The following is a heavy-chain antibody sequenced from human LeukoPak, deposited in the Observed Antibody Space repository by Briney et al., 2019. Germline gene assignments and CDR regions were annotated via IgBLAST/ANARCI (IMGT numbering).Heavy chain of an antibody. J-gene: IGHJ4*02. CDR2: ISSSSSTI. D-gene: IGHD5-12*01. CDR3: ARETRVATIGSFDY. CDR1: GFTFSSYS. V-gene: IGHV3-48*04. Sequence: GGSLRLSCAASGFTFSSYSMNWVRQAPGKGLEGVSYISSSSSTIYYADSVKGRFTISRDNAKNSLYLQMNSLRAEDTAVYYCARETRVATIGSFDYWGQGTLVTVSS.